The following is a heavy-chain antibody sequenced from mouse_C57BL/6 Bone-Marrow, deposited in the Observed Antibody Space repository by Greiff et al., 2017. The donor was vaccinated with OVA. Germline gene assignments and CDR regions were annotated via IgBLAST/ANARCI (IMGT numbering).Heavy chain of an antibody. CDR2: IYPGSGGT. V-gene: IGHV1-55*01. Sequence: QVQLQQPGAGLVKPGASVKMSCKASGYTFPSYWITWGKQRPGQGLEWIGDIYPGSGGTKYNETFKSKATLTVDTSSSTAYMQLSSLTSEDSAVYYCARGGLLLLFAYWGQGTLVTVSA. CDR1: GYTFPSYW. J-gene: IGHJ3*01. CDR3: ARGGLLLLFAY. D-gene: IGHD2-3*01.